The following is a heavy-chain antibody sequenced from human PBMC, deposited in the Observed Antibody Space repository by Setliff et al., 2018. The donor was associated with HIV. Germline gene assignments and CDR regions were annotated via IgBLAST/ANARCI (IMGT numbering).Heavy chain of an antibody. CDR2: ISYTGTT. D-gene: IGHD3-22*01. Sequence: PSETLSLTCTVSGGSISNYYWCWIRQPPGKGLEWIGYISYTGTTKYNPSLKSRVTISVDTSKNQFSVRLSSVSAADTAVYFCARHVARFDYDTGGYYVSHFDYWGQGTQVTVSS. CDR3: ARHVARFDYDTGGYYVSHFDY. CDR1: GGSISNYY. J-gene: IGHJ4*02. V-gene: IGHV4-59*01.